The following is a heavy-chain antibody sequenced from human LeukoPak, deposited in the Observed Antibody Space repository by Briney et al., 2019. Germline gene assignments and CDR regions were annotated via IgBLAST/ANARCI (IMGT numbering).Heavy chain of an antibody. D-gene: IGHD3-22*01. J-gene: IGHJ4*02. CDR2: INPNSGGT. CDR1: GYTFTGCY. CDR3: ARGEKYYYDSSGYYARRGIDY. Sequence: EASVKVSCKASGYTFTGCYMHWVRQAPGQGLEWMGWINPNSGGTNYAQKSQGRVTMTRDTSISTAYMELSRLRSDDTAVYYCARGEKYYYDSSGYYARRGIDYWGQGTLVTVSS. V-gene: IGHV1-2*02.